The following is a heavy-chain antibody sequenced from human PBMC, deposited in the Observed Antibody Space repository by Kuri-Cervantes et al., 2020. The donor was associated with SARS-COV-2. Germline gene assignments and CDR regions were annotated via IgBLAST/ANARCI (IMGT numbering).Heavy chain of an antibody. CDR1: GGTFSSCA. CDR2: IIPIFGTA. J-gene: IGHJ4*02. D-gene: IGHD1-26*01. CDR3: ARERASGWAGDFDY. Sequence: SVKVSCKASGGTFSSCAISWVRQAPGQGLEWMGGIIPIFGTANYAQKFQGRVTITTDESTSTAYMELSSLRSEDTAVCYCARERASGWAGDFDYWGQGTLVTVSS. V-gene: IGHV1-69*05.